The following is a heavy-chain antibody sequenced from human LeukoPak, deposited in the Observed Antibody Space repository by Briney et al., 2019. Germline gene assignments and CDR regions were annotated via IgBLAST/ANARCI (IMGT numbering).Heavy chain of an antibody. CDR2: INPNSGGT. CDR3: ARDFSEHEGY. CDR1: GYTFTGDY. J-gene: IGHJ4*02. V-gene: IGHV1-2*02. D-gene: IGHD1/OR15-1a*01. Sequence: ASVKVSCKASGYTFTGDYIYWVRQAPGQGLEWMGWINPNSGGTKYAQKFQGRVTMTRDTSISTAYMELSSLRSDDTAVYYCARDFSEHEGYWGQGTLVTVSS.